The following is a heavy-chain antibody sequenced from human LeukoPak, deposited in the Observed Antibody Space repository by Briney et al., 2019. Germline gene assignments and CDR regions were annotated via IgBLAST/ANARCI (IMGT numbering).Heavy chain of an antibody. CDR2: INPNSGGT. D-gene: IGHD3-10*01. CDR3: ARDRGGSRSGFDP. CDR1: GYTFTEYY. Sequence: ASVKVSCKASGYTFTEYYMHWVRQAPGQGLEWMGWINPNSGGTNYAQKFQGRVTMTRDTSISTAYMELSRLRSDDTAVYYCARDRGGSRSGFDPWGQGTLVTVSS. V-gene: IGHV1-2*02. J-gene: IGHJ5*02.